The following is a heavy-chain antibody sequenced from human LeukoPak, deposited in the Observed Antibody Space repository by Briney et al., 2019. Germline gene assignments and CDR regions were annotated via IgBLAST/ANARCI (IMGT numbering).Heavy chain of an antibody. CDR3: ARGRTYYGSGSSDY. CDR2: INHSGST. V-gene: IGHV4-34*01. Sequence: PSETLSLTCAVYGGSFSGYYWSWIRQPPGKGLEWIGVINHSGSTNYNPSLKSRVTISVDTSKNQFSLKLSSVTAADTAVYYCARGRTYYGSGSSDYWGQGTLVTVSS. J-gene: IGHJ4*02. D-gene: IGHD3-10*01. CDR1: GGSFSGYY.